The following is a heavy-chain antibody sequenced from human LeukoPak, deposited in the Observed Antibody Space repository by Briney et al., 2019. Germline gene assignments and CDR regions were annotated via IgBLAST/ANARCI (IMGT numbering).Heavy chain of an antibody. J-gene: IGHJ6*02. D-gene: IGHD6-13*01. Sequence: PGGSLRLSCTASGFTFSSYSMDWVRLAPGMGLEWISYISSNSGTIYYADSVKGRFTISRDNAKSSLYLQMDSLRAEDTAVYYCAKDRSSSWYEGPFNGMDVWGQGTTVTVSS. CDR1: GFTFSSYS. CDR2: ISSNSGTI. V-gene: IGHV3-48*01. CDR3: AKDRSSSWYEGPFNGMDV.